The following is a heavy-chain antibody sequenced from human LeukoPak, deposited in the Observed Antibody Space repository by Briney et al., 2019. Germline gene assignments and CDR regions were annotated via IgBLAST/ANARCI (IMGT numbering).Heavy chain of an antibody. D-gene: IGHD3-9*01. CDR2: INHSGST. V-gene: IGHV4-34*01. J-gene: IGHJ4*02. Sequence: SETLSLTCAGCGGSFSGYYWSWLRQPPGKGLEWMGEINHSGSTNYNPSLKSRVTISVDTSQNQFSLKLSSVTAADTAVYYCPRGVETLTGYYPVFDYWGQGTLVTVSS. CDR1: GGSFSGYY. CDR3: PRGVETLTGYYPVFDY.